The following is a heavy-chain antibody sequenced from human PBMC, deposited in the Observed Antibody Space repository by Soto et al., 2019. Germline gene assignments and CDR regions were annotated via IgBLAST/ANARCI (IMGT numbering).Heavy chain of an antibody. J-gene: IGHJ4*02. D-gene: IGHD3-10*01. CDR2: IYYSGST. CDR1: GYSISSSNW. V-gene: IGHV4-28*01. Sequence: PSETLSLTCAVSGYSISSSNWWGWIRQPPGKGLEWIGYIYYSGSTNYNPSLKSRVTISVDTSKNQFSLKLNSMTAADTAVYYCARHNYGSGRTYFDYWGQGTLVTVST. CDR3: ARHNYGSGRTYFDY.